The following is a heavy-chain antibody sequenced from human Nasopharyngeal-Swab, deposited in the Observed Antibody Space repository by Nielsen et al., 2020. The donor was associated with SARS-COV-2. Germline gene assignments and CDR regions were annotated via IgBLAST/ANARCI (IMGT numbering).Heavy chain of an antibody. CDR3: ARVNLYYYDSSGYYSEALDI. D-gene: IGHD3-22*01. J-gene: IGHJ3*02. CDR2: ISSSSSTT. V-gene: IGHV3-48*04. Sequence: VRQAPGKGLEWVSYISSSSSTTYYADSVKGRFTISRDNAKNSLYLQMNSLRAEDTAVYYCARVNLYYYDSSGYYSEALDIWDQGTMVTVSS.